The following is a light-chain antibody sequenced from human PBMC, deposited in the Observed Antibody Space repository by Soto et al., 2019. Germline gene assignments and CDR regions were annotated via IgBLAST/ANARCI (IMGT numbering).Light chain of an antibody. Sequence: QSALTQPASVSGSPGQSITISCTGTSSDVGGYNYVSWYQQHPGKAPKLMIYDDSNRPSGVSNRFSGSKSGNTASLTISGLQADDEADYYCSSYTSSSFGVFGTGTKLTVL. CDR1: SSDVGGYNY. CDR2: DDS. J-gene: IGLJ1*01. V-gene: IGLV2-14*01. CDR3: SSYTSSSFGV.